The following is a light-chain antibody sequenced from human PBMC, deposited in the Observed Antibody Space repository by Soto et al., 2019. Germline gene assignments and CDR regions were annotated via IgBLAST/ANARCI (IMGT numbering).Light chain of an antibody. Sequence: DIQMTQSPSSLSASVGDRVTITCQARQDISRFLNWYQQKPGKAPQLLVYDASNLELGVSSRFRGSGSGTDFTFTITSLQPEDVGTYYCQQYDSLVYTFGQGTKLEIK. CDR2: DAS. CDR1: QDISRF. J-gene: IGKJ2*01. CDR3: QQYDSLVYT. V-gene: IGKV1-33*01.